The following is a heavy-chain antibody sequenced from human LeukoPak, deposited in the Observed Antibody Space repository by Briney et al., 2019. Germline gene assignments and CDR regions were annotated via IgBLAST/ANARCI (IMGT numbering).Heavy chain of an antibody. CDR3: ASDVDANLDY. V-gene: IGHV3-7*01. D-gene: IGHD5-12*01. CDR1: GFTYTTFW. J-gene: IGHJ4*02. Sequence: PGGSLTLSCVASGFTYTTFWMAWVRQAPGKGLEWVANMKQDGSAKHYVDSVKGRFTISRDNAKNSLYLQMNSPRVQDTAFYYCASDVDANLDYWGQGTLVTVSS. CDR2: MKQDGSAK.